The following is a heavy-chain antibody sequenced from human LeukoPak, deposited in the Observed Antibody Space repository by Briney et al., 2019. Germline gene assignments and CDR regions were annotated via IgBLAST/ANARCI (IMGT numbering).Heavy chain of an antibody. Sequence: AGGSLRLSCAASGITLSNYGMTWVRQAPGKGLEWVAGISDTGGRTNYADSVKGRFTISRDNPKNTLYLQMNSLRAEDTAVYFCAKRGFVIRVILVGFHKEAYYFDSWGQGALVTVSS. V-gene: IGHV3-23*01. CDR3: AKRGFVIRVILVGFHKEAYYFDS. CDR2: ISDTGGRT. CDR1: GITLSNYG. D-gene: IGHD3-22*01. J-gene: IGHJ4*02.